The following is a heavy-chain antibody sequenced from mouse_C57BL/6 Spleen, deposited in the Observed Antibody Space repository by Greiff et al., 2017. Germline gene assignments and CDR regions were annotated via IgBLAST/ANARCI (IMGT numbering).Heavy chain of an antibody. CDR3: AKHYYGYDYGYYAMDY. J-gene: IGHJ4*01. CDR2: IWGGGST. Sequence: VKVEESGPGLVAPSQSLSITCTVSGFSLTSYGVDWVRQPPGKGLEWLGVIWGGGSTNYNSALMSRLSISKDNSKSQVFLKMNSLQTDDTAMYYCAKHYYGYDYGYYAMDYWGQGTSVTVSS. CDR1: GFSLTSYG. D-gene: IGHD2-2*01. V-gene: IGHV2-9*01.